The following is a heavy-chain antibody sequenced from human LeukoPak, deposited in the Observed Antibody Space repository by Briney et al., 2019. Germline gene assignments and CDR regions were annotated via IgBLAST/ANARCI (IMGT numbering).Heavy chain of an antibody. CDR2: IHYSGNT. V-gene: IGHV4-59*01. CDR1: GDSIRSDH. Sequence: SETLSLTCTVSGDSIRSDHWSWIRQPPGKGLEWIGYIHYSGNTKYNPSLKSRVTVSLDTSKKQFSLRLSSVTAADTAVYYCARDRGTVTNDYWFDPWGQGTLVTVSS. J-gene: IGHJ5*02. CDR3: ARDRGTVTNDYWFDP. D-gene: IGHD4-11*01.